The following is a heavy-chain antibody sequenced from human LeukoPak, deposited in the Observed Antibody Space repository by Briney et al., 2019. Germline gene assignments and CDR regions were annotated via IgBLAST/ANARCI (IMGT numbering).Heavy chain of an antibody. J-gene: IGHJ3*02. Sequence: GGSLRLSCAASGFTFSSYGMSWVRQAPGKGLEWISAISGSGGSTYYADSVKGRFTISRDNSRSMVWLQMNSLTAEDTAMYYCGRDLNWGAFDIRGLGTLVTVSS. V-gene: IGHV3-23*01. CDR1: GFTFSSYG. CDR2: ISGSGGST. D-gene: IGHD7-27*01. CDR3: GRDLNWGAFDI.